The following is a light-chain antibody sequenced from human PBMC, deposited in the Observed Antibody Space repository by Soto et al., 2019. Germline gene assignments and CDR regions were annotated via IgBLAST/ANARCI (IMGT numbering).Light chain of an antibody. CDR1: QSISSY. J-gene: IGKJ4*01. Sequence: DIQMTQSPSSLSASVGDRVTITCRASQSISSYLNWYQQKPGKAPKLLIYAASSLQSGVPSRFRGGGSGTDFTLTISSLQPEDFATYYCQQSYTTPRTFGGGTKVEIK. V-gene: IGKV1-39*01. CDR2: AAS. CDR3: QQSYTTPRT.